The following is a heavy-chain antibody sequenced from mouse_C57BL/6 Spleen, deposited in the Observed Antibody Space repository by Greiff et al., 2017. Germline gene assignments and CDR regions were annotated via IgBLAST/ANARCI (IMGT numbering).Heavy chain of an antibody. V-gene: IGHV14-4*01. CDR1: GFNIKDDY. D-gene: IGHD2-5*01. CDR3: TKRDSNPFAY. J-gene: IGHJ3*01. CDR2: IDPENGDT. Sequence: EVQLQQSGAELVRPGASVKLSCTASGFNIKDDYMHWVKPRPEQGLEWIGWIDPENGDTEYASKFQGKATITADTSSNTAYLQLSSLTSVDTAVYYCTKRDSNPFAYWGQGTLVTVSA.